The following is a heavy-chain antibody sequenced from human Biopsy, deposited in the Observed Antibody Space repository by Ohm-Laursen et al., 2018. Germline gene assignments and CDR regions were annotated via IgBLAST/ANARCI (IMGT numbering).Heavy chain of an antibody. Sequence: ASVKVSCNASGYTFTGYHVHWVRQAPGQGLEWMGWINAKTGDTNYAQRFQGRVTMTRDTSISAAYVDLSSLRSDDTAVYYCTRGGYYYDSLAYYYWFDPWGQGTLVTVSS. J-gene: IGHJ5*02. CDR1: GYTFTGYH. V-gene: IGHV1-2*02. CDR3: TRGGYYYDSLAYYYWFDP. D-gene: IGHD3-22*01. CDR2: INAKTGDT.